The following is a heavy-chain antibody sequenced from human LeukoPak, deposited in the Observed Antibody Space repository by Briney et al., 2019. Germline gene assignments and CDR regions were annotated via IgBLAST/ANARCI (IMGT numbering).Heavy chain of an antibody. V-gene: IGHV3-23*01. CDR3: ARSGLNRFDY. CDR2: FSGSGGST. Sequence: PGGSLRLSCAASGFTFSSYSMNWVRQAPGKGLEWVSTFSGSGGSTYYADSVKGRFSISRDNSKNTLNLQMNSLRAEDTAAYYCARSGLNRFDYWGQGTLVTVSS. D-gene: IGHD2-15*01. J-gene: IGHJ4*02. CDR1: GFTFSSYS.